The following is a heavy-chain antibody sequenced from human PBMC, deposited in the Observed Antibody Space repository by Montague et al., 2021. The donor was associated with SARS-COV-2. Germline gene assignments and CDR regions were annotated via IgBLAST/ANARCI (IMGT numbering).Heavy chain of an antibody. Sequence: TLSLTCTVSGGSISSGSHYRSWIRQPAGKGLEWIGRIDTSGXTXYXXSLKSRVTISVDTPKNQFSLKLSSVTAADTAMYYCARRIDYYGIDVWGQGTTVTVSS. V-gene: IGHV4-61*02. CDR2: IDTSGXT. J-gene: IGHJ6*02. D-gene: IGHD1-26*01. CDR1: GGSISSGSHY. CDR3: ARRIDYYGIDV.